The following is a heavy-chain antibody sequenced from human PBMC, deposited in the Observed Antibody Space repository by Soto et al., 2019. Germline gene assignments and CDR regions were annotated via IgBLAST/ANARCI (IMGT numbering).Heavy chain of an antibody. Sequence: QVQLQESGPGLVKPSETLSLTCAVSGGSIGSYYWSWIRQPPGKGLEWIGYIYYIGSTNYNPSLKSRVTISVDTSKIQFSLKVSCVTAADTAVYYCARAMPPLTTFDYWGQGTLVTVSS. J-gene: IGHJ4*02. CDR1: GGSIGSYY. CDR2: IYYIGST. CDR3: ARAMPPLTTFDY. V-gene: IGHV4-59*01. D-gene: IGHD4-17*01.